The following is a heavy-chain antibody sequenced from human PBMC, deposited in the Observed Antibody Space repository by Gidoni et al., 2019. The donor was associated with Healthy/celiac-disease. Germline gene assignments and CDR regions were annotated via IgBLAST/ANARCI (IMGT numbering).Heavy chain of an antibody. CDR3: ARRGVEYSALGDDAFDI. CDR2: IIPIFGTA. CDR1: GGTFSSYA. Sequence: QVQLVQSWAEVKKPGSSVKVSCKASGGTFSSYAISWVRQAPGQGLEWMGGIIPIFGTANYAQKFQGRVTITADESTSTAYMELSSLRSEDTAVYYCARRGVEYSALGDDAFDIWGQGTMVTVSS. J-gene: IGHJ3*02. V-gene: IGHV1-69*01. D-gene: IGHD6-6*01.